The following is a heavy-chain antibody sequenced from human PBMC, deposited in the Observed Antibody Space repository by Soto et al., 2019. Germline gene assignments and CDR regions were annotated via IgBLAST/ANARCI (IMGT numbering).Heavy chain of an antibody. CDR2: INAGNGNT. Sequence: ASVKVSCKASGYTFTNYAMHWVRQAPGQRLEWMGWINAGNGNTKYSQKFQGGVTITRDTSASTAYMELSSLRSEDTAVYYFASEAIAAAAVYGMDVWGQGTTVTVSS. D-gene: IGHD6-13*01. V-gene: IGHV1-3*01. CDR3: ASEAIAAAAVYGMDV. J-gene: IGHJ6*02. CDR1: GYTFTNYA.